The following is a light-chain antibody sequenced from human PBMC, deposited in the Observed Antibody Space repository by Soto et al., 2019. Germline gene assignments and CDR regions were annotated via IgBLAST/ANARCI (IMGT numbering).Light chain of an antibody. J-gene: IGKJ5*01. CDR1: HSVRSD. CDR2: DAY. CDR3: HQYNKWPPIT. Sequence: EIVMQQSPATLSVAPVERATLACRASHSVRSDLAWYQQKPGQSPRLLIFDAYTRATGIPARFSGSGSGTEFTLTISNLQSEDFAVYYCHQYNKWPPITFGQGTRLEIK. V-gene: IGKV3-15*01.